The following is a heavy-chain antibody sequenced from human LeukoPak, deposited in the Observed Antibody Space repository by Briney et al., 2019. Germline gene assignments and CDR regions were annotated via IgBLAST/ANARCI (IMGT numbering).Heavy chain of an antibody. J-gene: IGHJ3*02. CDR3: ARDRIRWDEYSSSWYPDAFDI. D-gene: IGHD6-13*01. CDR2: ISYDGCNI. V-gene: IGHV3-30*03. CDR1: GFTFSSYA. Sequence: HPGGSLRLSCAASGFTFSSYAMHWVRQAPGKGLQWVALISYDGCNIYYADSVKGRFTISRDNSKNTLYLQMNSLRAEDTAVYYCARDRIRWDEYSSSWYPDAFDIWGQGTMVTVSS.